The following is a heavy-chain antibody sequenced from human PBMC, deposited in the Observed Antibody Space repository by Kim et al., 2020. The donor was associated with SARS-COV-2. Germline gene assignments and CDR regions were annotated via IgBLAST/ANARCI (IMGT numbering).Heavy chain of an antibody. D-gene: IGHD3-16*02. CDR3: ARSRYVWGSYRYKGFDY. Sequence: ASVKVSCKASGYTFTSYAMHWVRQAPGQRLEWMGWINAGNGNTKYSQKFQGRVTITRDTSASTAYMELSSLRSEDTAVYYCARSRYVWGSYRYKGFDYWGQGTLVTVSS. J-gene: IGHJ4*02. CDR1: GYTFTSYA. CDR2: INAGNGNT. V-gene: IGHV1-3*01.